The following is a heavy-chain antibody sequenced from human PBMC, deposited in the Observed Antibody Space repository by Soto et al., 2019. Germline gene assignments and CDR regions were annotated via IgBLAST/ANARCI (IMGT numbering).Heavy chain of an antibody. CDR1: GFIVSDTY. CDR2: ISNRGDT. D-gene: IGHD2-15*01. V-gene: IGHV3-66*01. CDR3: ARGPRYCGGGSCSITGDAYDI. J-gene: IGHJ3*02. Sequence: EVQLVESGGGLVQPGGSLRLSCTASGFIVSDTYVNWVRQAPGKGLEWVSVISNRGDTHYADSVRGRFSLSRDISDNTLHLQMNNLRVGDTAVYYCARGPRYCGGGSCSITGDAYDIWGQGTMVTVSS.